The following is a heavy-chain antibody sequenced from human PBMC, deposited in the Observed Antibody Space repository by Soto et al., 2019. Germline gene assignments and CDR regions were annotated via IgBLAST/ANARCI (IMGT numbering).Heavy chain of an antibody. CDR1: GFSISLYW. CDR3: ARGRAAHPGED. CDR2: IKQDGSEK. Sequence: EVQLVGSGGGLVQPGGSLRLSCAASGFSISLYWMTWVRQAPGKGPEWVANIKQDGSEKYYLDSVKGRFTISRDNAKNSLYLQMNSLRVDDTAVYYCARGRAAHPGEDWGQGTLVTVSS. D-gene: IGHD3-10*01. J-gene: IGHJ4*02. V-gene: IGHV3-7*05.